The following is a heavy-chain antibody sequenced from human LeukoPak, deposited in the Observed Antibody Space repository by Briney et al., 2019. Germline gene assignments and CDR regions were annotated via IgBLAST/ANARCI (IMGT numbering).Heavy chain of an antibody. D-gene: IGHD4-17*01. V-gene: IGHV4-59*01. CDR1: GGSISSYY. Sequence: SETLSLTCTLDGGSISSYYCRWVRQPPGKGLGWIGYIYYSASTNYNPSLKSRVTISVDTSKNQVYLKRSSVTAADTAVYYCARENTVTNRFDFWGQGTLVTVSS. CDR2: IYYSAST. J-gene: IGHJ4*02. CDR3: ARENTVTNRFDF.